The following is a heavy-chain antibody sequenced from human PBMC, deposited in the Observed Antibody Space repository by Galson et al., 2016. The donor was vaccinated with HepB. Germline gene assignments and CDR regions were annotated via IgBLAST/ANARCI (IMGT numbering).Heavy chain of an antibody. CDR1: GFAFSPYG. D-gene: IGHD4-17*01. Sequence: LRLSCAASGFAFSPYGMHWVRQAPGKGLEWVSGISHDENKQFYADSLKGRFTISRDNSRSTLFLQMDTLRPEDTARHYCARSHYGDLNSFDIWGRGTVVSVSS. J-gene: IGHJ3*02. V-gene: IGHV3-30*03. CDR2: ISHDENKQ. CDR3: ARSHYGDLNSFDI.